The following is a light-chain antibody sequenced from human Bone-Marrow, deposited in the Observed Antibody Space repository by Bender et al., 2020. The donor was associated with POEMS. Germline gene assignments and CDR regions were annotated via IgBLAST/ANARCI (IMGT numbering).Light chain of an antibody. Sequence: QSALTQPRSVSGSPGQSGTISCTGTSSDVGGYNYVSWYQQHPGKAPKLMIYDVSKRPSGVPDRFSGSKSGNMASLTVSGLQADDEADYYCAAWDDSLSGWVFGGGTKLTVL. J-gene: IGLJ3*02. CDR1: SSDVGGYNY. CDR3: AAWDDSLSGWV. CDR2: DVS. V-gene: IGLV2-11*01.